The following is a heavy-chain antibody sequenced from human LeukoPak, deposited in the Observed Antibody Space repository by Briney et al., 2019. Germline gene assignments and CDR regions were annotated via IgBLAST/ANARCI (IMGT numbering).Heavy chain of an antibody. CDR3: ARQSTRLFNTGSYYPPPAYDY. CDR2: IIPIFGTA. J-gene: IGHJ4*02. Sequence: SVKVSCKASGGTFSSYAISWVRQAPGQGLEWMGGIIPIFGTANYAQKFQGRVTITADESTSTAYMELSSLRSEDTAVYYCARQSTRLFNTGSYYPPPAYDYWGQGTLVIVSS. D-gene: IGHD1-26*01. V-gene: IGHV1-69*13. CDR1: GGTFSSYA.